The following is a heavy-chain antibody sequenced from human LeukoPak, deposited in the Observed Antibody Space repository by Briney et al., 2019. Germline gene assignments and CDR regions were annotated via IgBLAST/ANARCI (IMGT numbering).Heavy chain of an antibody. D-gene: IGHD5-12*01. Sequence: GGSLRLSCAASGFTFSSYAMSWVRQAPGKGLEWVSAITATSSSTHDADSVKGRFTISRDNSKNTLYLQMNSLRAEDTAVYYCARGPSGYHNTGGQGTLVTVSS. CDR2: ITATSSST. CDR1: GFTFSSYA. V-gene: IGHV3-23*01. CDR3: ARGPSGYHNT. J-gene: IGHJ4*02.